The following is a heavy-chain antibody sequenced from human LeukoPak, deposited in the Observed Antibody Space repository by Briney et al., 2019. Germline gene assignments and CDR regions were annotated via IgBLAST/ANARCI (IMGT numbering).Heavy chain of an antibody. Sequence: GGSLRLSCAASGFTFTTYTIHWVRQAPGKGLVWVSRINSDGSSTSYADSVKGRFTISRDNAKNTLYLQMNSLRAEDTAVYYCARGPHVSVPGEYYFDYWGQGTLVTVSS. CDR3: ARGPHVSVPGEYYFDY. V-gene: IGHV3-74*01. CDR2: INSDGSST. J-gene: IGHJ4*02. CDR1: GFTFTTYT. D-gene: IGHD3-16*01.